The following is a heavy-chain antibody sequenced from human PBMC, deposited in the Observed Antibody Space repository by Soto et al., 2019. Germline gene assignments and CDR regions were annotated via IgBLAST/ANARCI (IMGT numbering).Heavy chain of an antibody. Sequence: GGSLRLSCTASGFTFGDYAMSWVRQAPGKGLEWVGFIRSKAYGGTTEYAASVKGGFTISRDDSKSIAYLQMNSLKTEDTAVYYCTRPSSGYYLDAFDIWGQGTMVTVSS. D-gene: IGHD3-22*01. V-gene: IGHV3-49*04. CDR2: IRSKAYGGTT. CDR3: TRPSSGYYLDAFDI. J-gene: IGHJ3*02. CDR1: GFTFGDYA.